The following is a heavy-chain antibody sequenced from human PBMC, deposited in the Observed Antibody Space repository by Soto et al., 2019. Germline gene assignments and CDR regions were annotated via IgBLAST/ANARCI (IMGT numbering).Heavy chain of an antibody. CDR3: AKDDYYYCSSGYYVFDS. V-gene: IGHV3-30*18. CDR2: ISHDGSNT. D-gene: IGHD3-22*01. CDR1: GFTFSAYG. J-gene: IGHJ4*02. Sequence: QVQLVESGGGVVQPGRSLRLSCAASGFTFSAYGIHWVRQAPGKGLEWVAVISHDGSNTNYADSVKGRFTFSRDNSKDTLYLQMNSLRAEDTAVYYCAKDDYYYCSSGYYVFDSWGQGTLVTVSS.